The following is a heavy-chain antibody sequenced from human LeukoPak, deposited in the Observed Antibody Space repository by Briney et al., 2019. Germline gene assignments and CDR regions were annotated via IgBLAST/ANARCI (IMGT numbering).Heavy chain of an antibody. V-gene: IGHV1-8*03. CDR3: ARAMMHYDFRSGYFPNWLDP. Sequence: GASVKVSCKASGYSFTNYDINWVRQATGQGLDWVAWMSPNRGTTGDAQKFQGRATITRDTSISTAYMELTSLTSEDTAVYYCARAMMHYDFRSGYFPNWLDPWGQGTLVTVSS. CDR1: GYSFTNYD. D-gene: IGHD3-3*01. J-gene: IGHJ5*01. CDR2: MSPNRGTT.